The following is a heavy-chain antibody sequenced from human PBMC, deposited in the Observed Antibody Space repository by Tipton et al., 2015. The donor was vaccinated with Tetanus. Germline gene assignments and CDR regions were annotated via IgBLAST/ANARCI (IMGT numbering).Heavy chain of an antibody. D-gene: IGHD4-17*01. J-gene: IGHJ4*02. CDR3: ARDSTNYGYYEGLGY. Sequence: QLMQSGAEVKKPGASVKVSCKASGYTFTSYGISWVRQAPGQGLEWMGWISAYNGNTNYAQKLQGRVTMTTDTSTSTAYMELRSLRSDDTAVYYCARDSTNYGYYEGLGYWGQVTLVTVSS. CDR2: ISAYNGNT. CDR1: GYTFTSYG. V-gene: IGHV1-18*01.